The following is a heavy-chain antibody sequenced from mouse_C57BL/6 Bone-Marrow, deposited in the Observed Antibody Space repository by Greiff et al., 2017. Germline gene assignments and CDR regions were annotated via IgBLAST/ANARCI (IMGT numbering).Heavy chain of an antibody. CDR2: IHPNSGST. J-gene: IGHJ1*03. CDR1: GYTFTSYW. D-gene: IGHD2-1*01. Sequence: QVQLQQPGAELVKPGASVKLSCKASGYTFTSYWMHWVKQRPGQGLEWIGMIHPNSGSTNYNEKFKSKATLTADKSSSTAYMELRSLTSEDSAVYFCARYGNYWYFDVWGTGTTVTVSS. CDR3: ARYGNYWYFDV. V-gene: IGHV1-64*01.